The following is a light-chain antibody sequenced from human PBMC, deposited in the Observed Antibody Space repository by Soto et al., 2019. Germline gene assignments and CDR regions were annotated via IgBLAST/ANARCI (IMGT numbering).Light chain of an antibody. CDR3: QQYDSSPWT. CDR2: GAS. J-gene: IGKJ1*01. V-gene: IGKV3-20*01. CDR1: QSVSSSY. Sequence: EIVLTQSPGTLSLSPGERATLSCRASQSVSSSYLAWYQQKPGQAPRLLIYGASSRATGIPDRFSGSGSGTDFTLTISRLEPEDFSVYYCQQYDSSPWTFGQGTNVAIK.